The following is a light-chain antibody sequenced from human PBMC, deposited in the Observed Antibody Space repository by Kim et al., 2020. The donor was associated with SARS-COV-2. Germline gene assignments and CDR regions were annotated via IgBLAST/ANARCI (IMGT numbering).Light chain of an antibody. CDR1: SSDVGEYDF. CDR2: EVT. J-gene: IGLJ1*01. Sequence: GQSVTIAGTGTSSDVGEYDFVSWYQQYPGQAPKLLIYEVTKRPSGVPDRFSGSKSGYTASLTVSGLQSEDEAQYYCSAYAGFSTLVFGTGTKVTVL. V-gene: IGLV2-8*01. CDR3: SAYAGFSTLV.